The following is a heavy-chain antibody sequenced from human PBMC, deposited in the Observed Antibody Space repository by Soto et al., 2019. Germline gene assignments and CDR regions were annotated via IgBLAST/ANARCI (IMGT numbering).Heavy chain of an antibody. CDR2: IAVGSGYT. V-gene: IGHV1-58*01. CDR1: GFTFTSSA. J-gene: IGHJ4*02. CDR3: AADATAWQQMVPSDY. D-gene: IGHD2-8*01. Sequence: ASVKVSCKASGFTFTSSAFQWVRQARGQRLEWIGWIAVGSGYTNYAQRFQDMVTLTRDMSTATTYMELSRLTSENTAIYYCAADATAWQQMVPSDYWGQGTLVTVSS.